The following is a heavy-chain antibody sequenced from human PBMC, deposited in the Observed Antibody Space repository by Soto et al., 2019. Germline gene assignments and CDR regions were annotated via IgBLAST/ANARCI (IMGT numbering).Heavy chain of an antibody. CDR3: ARSGSSLASYYYGMDV. Sequence: SETLSLTCTVSGGSISSYYWSWIRQPPGKGLEWIGYSYYSGSTNYNPSLKSRVTISVDTSKNQFSLKLSSVTAADTAVYYCARSGSSLASYYYGMDVWGQGTTVTVSS. CDR1: GGSISSYY. CDR2: SYYSGST. J-gene: IGHJ6*02. D-gene: IGHD6-6*01. V-gene: IGHV4-59*01.